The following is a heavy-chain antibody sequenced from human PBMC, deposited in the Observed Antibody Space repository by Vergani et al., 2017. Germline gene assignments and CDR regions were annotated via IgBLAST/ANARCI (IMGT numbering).Heavy chain of an antibody. D-gene: IGHD6-19*01. Sequence: QVQLQESGPGLVKPSQTLSLTCTVSGGSISSGSYYWSWIRQPAGKGLEWIGRIYTSGSTNYNPSLKSRVTISVDTSKNQFSLKRSSVTAADTAVYYCARAPRGVAGTYYFDYWGQGTLVTVSS. J-gene: IGHJ4*02. CDR1: GGSISSGSYY. CDR2: IYTSGST. V-gene: IGHV4-61*02. CDR3: ARAPRGVAGTYYFDY.